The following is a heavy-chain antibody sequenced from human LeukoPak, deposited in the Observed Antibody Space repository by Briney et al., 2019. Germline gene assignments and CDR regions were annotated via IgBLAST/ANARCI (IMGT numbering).Heavy chain of an antibody. CDR3: ARVQTYYYDSSGYYYDY. CDR1: GFTFSSYW. J-gene: IGHJ4*02. V-gene: IGHV3-74*01. Sequence: GGSLRLSCAASGFTFSSYWMHWVRQAPGKGLVWVSRINSDGSSTSYADSVKGRFTISRDNAKNTLYLQMNSLRAEDTAVYYCARVQTYYYDSSGYYYDYCGQGTLVTVSS. D-gene: IGHD3-22*01. CDR2: INSDGSST.